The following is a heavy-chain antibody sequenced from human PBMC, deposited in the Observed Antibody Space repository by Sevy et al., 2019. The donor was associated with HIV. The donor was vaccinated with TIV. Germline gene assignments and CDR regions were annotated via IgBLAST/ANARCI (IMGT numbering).Heavy chain of an antibody. V-gene: IGHV6-1*01. CDR3: AREAIAVAGGHGFDY. J-gene: IGHJ4*02. CDR1: GDSVSSNSAA. CDR2: TYYRSKWYN. Sequence: SQTLSLTCAISGDSVSSNSAAWNWIRQSPSRGLEWLGRTYYRSKWYNDYAVSVKSRITINPDTSKNQFSLQLNSVAAEDTAVYYCAREAIAVAGGHGFDYWGQRTLVTVSS. D-gene: IGHD6-19*01.